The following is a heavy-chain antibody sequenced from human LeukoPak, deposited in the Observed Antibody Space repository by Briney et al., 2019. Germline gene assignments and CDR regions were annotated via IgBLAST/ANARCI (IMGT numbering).Heavy chain of an antibody. CDR3: ARDLQGSGSRPPAGDY. V-gene: IGHV1-18*01. CDR2: ISPYNGNT. D-gene: IGHD1-26*01. Sequence: ASVKVSCKPSGYTFNTYGITWVRQAPGQGLEWMGWISPYNGNTNYAQKFQGRVTLTTDTSTSTAYMELRSLRSDDTAVYYCARDLQGSGSRPPAGDYWGQGTLVTVSS. J-gene: IGHJ4*02. CDR1: GYTFNTYG.